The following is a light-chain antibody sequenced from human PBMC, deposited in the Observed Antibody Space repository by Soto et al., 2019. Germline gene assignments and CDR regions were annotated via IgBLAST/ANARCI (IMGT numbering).Light chain of an antibody. CDR3: QQYGSSIT. Sequence: EIVLTQSPGTLSLSPGERATLSCRASQSVSSSYLAWYQQKPGQAPRLLIYGASSRATGIPDRFSGSGSGTDFTLTISRLEPEDFAVYYCQQYGSSITCGQGTRLGIK. V-gene: IGKV3-20*01. CDR2: GAS. CDR1: QSVSSSY. J-gene: IGKJ5*01.